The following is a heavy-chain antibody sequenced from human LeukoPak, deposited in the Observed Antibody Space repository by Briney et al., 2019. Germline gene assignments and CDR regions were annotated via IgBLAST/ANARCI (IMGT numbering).Heavy chain of an antibody. D-gene: IGHD3-9*01. V-gene: IGHV3-74*01. J-gene: IGHJ4*02. CDR2: IKDDGSIT. CDR1: GFTFSNYW. Sequence: GGSLRLSCAAPGFTFSNYWMHWVRQVPGKGLVWVSRIKDDGSITDYADSVKGRFTISRDNAKNTLYLQMNSLRAEDTAVYYCARDVMTGYFDNWGQGTLATVSS. CDR3: ARDVMTGYFDN.